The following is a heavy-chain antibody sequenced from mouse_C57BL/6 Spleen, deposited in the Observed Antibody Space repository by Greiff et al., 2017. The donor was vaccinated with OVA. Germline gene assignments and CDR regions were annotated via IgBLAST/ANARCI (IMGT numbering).Heavy chain of an antibody. CDR3: AREGTTLDY. J-gene: IGHJ2*02. CDR2: IYPSDSAT. D-gene: IGHD1-1*01. V-gene: IGHV1-61*01. CDR1: GYTFTSYW. Sequence: QVQLQQPGAELVRPGSSVKLSCKASGYTFTSYWMDWVQQRPGQGLDWIGHIYPSDSATHYHHTFQDPATFTVDNSYSTAFLQLSSLTSEDSADYYGAREGTTLDYWGQGTSLTGSS.